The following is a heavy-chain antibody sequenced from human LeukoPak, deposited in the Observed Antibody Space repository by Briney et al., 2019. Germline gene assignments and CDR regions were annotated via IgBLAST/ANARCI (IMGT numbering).Heavy chain of an antibody. J-gene: IGHJ4*02. D-gene: IGHD1-26*01. V-gene: IGHV4-31*03. CDR2: IYYSGST. Sequence: SETLSLTCTVSGGSISSGGYYWSWIRQHPGKGLEWIGYIYYSGSTYYNPSLKSRVTISVDTSKNQFSLKLSSVTAADTAVYYCARVRGSYSSCFDYWGQGTLVTVSS. CDR3: ARVRGSYSSCFDY. CDR1: GGSISSGGYY.